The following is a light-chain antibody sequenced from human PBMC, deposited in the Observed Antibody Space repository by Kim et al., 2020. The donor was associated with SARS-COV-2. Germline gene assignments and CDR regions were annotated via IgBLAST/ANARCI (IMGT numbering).Light chain of an antibody. Sequence: SSELTQDPAVSVALGQTVRITCQGDSLRSYYTTWYQQKPGQAPIVVVYGKNNRPSRIPDRFSGSSSGNTASLTITGTQAGDEADYYCNSRDNNDYVLFGGGTQLTVL. J-gene: IGLJ2*01. V-gene: IGLV3-19*01. CDR3: NSRDNNDYVL. CDR2: GKN. CDR1: SLRSYY.